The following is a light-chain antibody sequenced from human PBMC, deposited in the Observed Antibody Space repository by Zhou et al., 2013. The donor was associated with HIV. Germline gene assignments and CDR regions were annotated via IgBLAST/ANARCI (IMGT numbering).Light chain of an antibody. CDR1: QNVNSD. Sequence: AIQMTQSPSSLSASTGDRVTLTCRASQNVNSDLAWYQQKPGKAPNLLVFGASILQSGVPSRFSGSGSGTDFTFTISSLQPEDIATYYCQQYDNLPLFGPGTKVDIK. CDR3: QQYDNLPL. CDR2: GAS. V-gene: IGKV1-8*01. J-gene: IGKJ3*01.